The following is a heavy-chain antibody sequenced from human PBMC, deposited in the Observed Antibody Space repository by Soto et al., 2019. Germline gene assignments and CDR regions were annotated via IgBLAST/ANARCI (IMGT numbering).Heavy chain of an antibody. V-gene: IGHV4-4*02. D-gene: IGHD3-9*01. Sequence: SETLSLTCAVSGGSISRSNWWSWVRQPPGKGLEWIGEIYHSGSTNYHPSLKRRVTISVDKFKNQFSLKLTSLTAADTAVYYCARSITFDWLFFDNWGQGTLVTVSS. CDR3: ARSITFDWLFFDN. CDR1: GGSISRSNW. CDR2: IYHSGST. J-gene: IGHJ4*02.